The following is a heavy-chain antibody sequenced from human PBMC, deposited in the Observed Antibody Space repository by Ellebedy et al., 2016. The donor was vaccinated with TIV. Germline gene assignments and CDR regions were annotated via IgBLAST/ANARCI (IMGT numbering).Heavy chain of an antibody. CDR2: ISYTGGSQ. CDR3: AGEVGPRQINS. D-gene: IGHD1-26*01. Sequence: GESLKISCAASGFSFSGYWMHWVRQAPGKGLEWVATISYTGGSQNYADSVKGRFTISRDNSKDTLYLQMTSLRPEDTAVYYCAGEVGPRQINSWGQGTQVTVSS. J-gene: IGHJ4*02. V-gene: IGHV3-30-3*01. CDR1: GFSFSGYW.